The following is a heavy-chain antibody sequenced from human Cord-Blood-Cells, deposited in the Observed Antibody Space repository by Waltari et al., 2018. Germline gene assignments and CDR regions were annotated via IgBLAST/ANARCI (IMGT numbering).Heavy chain of an antibody. CDR3: TTDQSYKCAYWYFDL. D-gene: IGHD1-1*01. J-gene: IGHJ2*01. Sequence: EWVGRIKSKTDGGTTDYAAPVKGSFTISRDDSKNTLYLQMNSLKTEDTAVYYCTTDQSYKCAYWYFDLWGRGTLVTVSS. V-gene: IGHV3-15*01. CDR2: IKSKTDGGTT.